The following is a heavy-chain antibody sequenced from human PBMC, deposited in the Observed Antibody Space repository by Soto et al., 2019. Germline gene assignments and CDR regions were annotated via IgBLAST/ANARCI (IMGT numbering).Heavy chain of an antibody. CDR3: ARDGGRHSGGIDY. CDR2: TIPIFGTA. Sequence: QVQLVQSGAEVKKPGSSVKVSCKASGGTFSSYSINWVRQAPGQGLEWMGETIPIFGTANYAQKFQGRVTITADESTSTAYMKLSSLRSEDTAVYYCARDGGRHSGGIDYWGQGTLVTVSS. V-gene: IGHV1-69*01. J-gene: IGHJ4*02. D-gene: IGHD1-26*01. CDR1: GGTFSSYS.